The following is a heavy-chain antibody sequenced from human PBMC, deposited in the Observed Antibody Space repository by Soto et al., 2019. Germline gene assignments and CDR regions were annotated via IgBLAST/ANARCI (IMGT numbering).Heavy chain of an antibody. CDR2: LNNRGALK. J-gene: IGHJ5*01. V-gene: IGHV3-11*01. CDR1: GFTFTDYY. Sequence: GGSLRLSXAASGFTFTDYYMAWIRQAPGKGLEWISSLNNRGALKFYSDSVKGRFTISRDNARNSLFLQMDSLRVEDTAVYYCATWSLSARPFDFWGQGALVT. D-gene: IGHD3-3*01. CDR3: ATWSLSARPFDF.